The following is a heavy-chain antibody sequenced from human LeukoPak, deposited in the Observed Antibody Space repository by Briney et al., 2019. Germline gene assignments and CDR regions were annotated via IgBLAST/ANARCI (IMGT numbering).Heavy chain of an antibody. CDR3: IVFGDSNH. D-gene: IGHD4-17*01. V-gene: IGHV3-53*01. CDR1: GLTGSHNY. CDR2: IHTSGDT. J-gene: IGHJ5*02. Sequence: GGSLRLFCAASGLTGSHNYVSWVRQAPGKGLEWVSAIHTSGDTCYADSVKGRFTISRDTSKNTLYLQINSLRVEDTAVYYCIVFGDSNHWGQGTLVTVSS.